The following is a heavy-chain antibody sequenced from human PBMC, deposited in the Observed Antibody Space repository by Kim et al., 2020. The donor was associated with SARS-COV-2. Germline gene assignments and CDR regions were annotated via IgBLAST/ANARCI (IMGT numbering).Heavy chain of an antibody. J-gene: IGHJ3*02. CDR3: AGGSVVVPAAPDAFDI. D-gene: IGHD2-2*01. CDR2: ISYDGSNK. Sequence: GGSLRLSCAASGFTFSSYGMHWVRQAPGKGLEWVAVISYDGSNKYYADSVKGRFTISRDNSKNTLYLQMNSLRAEDTAVYYCAGGSVVVPAAPDAFDIWGQGTMVTVSS. V-gene: IGHV3-33*05. CDR1: GFTFSSYG.